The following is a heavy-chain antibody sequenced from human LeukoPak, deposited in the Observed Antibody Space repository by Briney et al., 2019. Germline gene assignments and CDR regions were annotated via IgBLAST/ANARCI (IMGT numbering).Heavy chain of an antibody. J-gene: IGHJ5*02. D-gene: IGHD3-10*01. V-gene: IGHV3-30*02. CDR2: VRFDGNDK. CDR1: GFTFSYYG. Sequence: GGSLRLSCAASGFTFSYYGMHWVRQAPGKGLEWVAFVRFDGNDKFYADSVKGRFTISRDTSKNTLYLQMTSLSPEDTAVYYCAKDLMRDRWFGESWGQGTLVSVSS. CDR3: AKDLMRDRWFGES.